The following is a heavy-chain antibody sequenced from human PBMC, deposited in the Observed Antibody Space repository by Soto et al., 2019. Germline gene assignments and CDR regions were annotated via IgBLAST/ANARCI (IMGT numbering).Heavy chain of an antibody. D-gene: IGHD3-16*01. J-gene: IGHJ5*02. CDR1: GYSFSTYW. V-gene: IGHV5-51*01. CDR2: IYPSDSDS. CDR3: TSYTGGKIST. Sequence: PGESLKISCKGSGYSFSTYWIGWVRQMPGKGLEWMGLIYPSDSDSTYSPSFRGQVTFSVDTSISTAYLQWSSLEASDTAIYYCTSYTGGKISTWGQGTLVTVSS.